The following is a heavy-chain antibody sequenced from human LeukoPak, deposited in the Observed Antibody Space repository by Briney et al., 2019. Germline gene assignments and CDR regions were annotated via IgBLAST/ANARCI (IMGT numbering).Heavy chain of an antibody. J-gene: IGHJ4*02. CDR3: ASYSSSSLSY. V-gene: IGHV3-30*02. D-gene: IGHD6-6*01. Sequence: GGSLGLSCAASGFTFSSYGMHWVRQAPGKGLEWVAFIRYDGSNKYYADSVKGRFTISRDNSKNTLYLQMNSLRAEDTAVYYCASYSSSSLSYWGQGTLVTVSS. CDR2: IRYDGSNK. CDR1: GFTFSSYG.